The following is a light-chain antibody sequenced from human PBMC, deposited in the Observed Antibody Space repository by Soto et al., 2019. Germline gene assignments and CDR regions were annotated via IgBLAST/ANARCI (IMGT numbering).Light chain of an antibody. CDR3: SSYTSSSTRV. J-gene: IGLJ2*01. V-gene: IGLV2-14*01. CDR1: SSDVGGYNY. Sequence: QSALTQPAYVSGSPGQSITISCTGTSSDVGGYNYVSWYQQHPGKAPKLMIYDVSNRPSGVSNRFSGSKSGSTASLTISGLQAEDEADYYCSSYTSSSTRVFGGGTKLTVL. CDR2: DVS.